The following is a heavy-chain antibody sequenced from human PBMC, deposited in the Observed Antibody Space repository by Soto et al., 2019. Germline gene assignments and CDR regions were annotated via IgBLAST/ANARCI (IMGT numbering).Heavy chain of an antibody. Sequence: GESLKISCKGSGYSVTSYWISWVRQMPGQGLEWMGRIDPSDSYTNYSPSFQGHVTISADKSISTAYLQWSSLKASDTAMYYCASEPNAFDIWGQGTMVTVSS. V-gene: IGHV5-10-1*01. CDR1: GYSVTSYW. CDR3: ASEPNAFDI. J-gene: IGHJ3*02. CDR2: IDPSDSYT.